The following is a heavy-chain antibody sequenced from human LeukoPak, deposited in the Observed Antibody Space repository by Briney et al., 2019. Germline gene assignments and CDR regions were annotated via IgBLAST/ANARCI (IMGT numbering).Heavy chain of an antibody. CDR2: IYPDDSDT. D-gene: IGHD3-22*01. CDR3: ARYDSSGYLAMGTFDI. Sequence: AGESLKISCKGSGYSFSSYWIGWVRQMPGKGLEWMGMIYPDDSDTRYSPSFQGQVTISADKSIRSANLQWSSLKASDTAMYYCARYDSSGYLAMGTFDIWGQGTMVTVSS. CDR1: GYSFSSYW. J-gene: IGHJ3*02. V-gene: IGHV5-51*01.